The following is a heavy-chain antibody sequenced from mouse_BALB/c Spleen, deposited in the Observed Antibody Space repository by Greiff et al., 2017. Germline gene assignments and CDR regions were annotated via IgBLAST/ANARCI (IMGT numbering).Heavy chain of an antibody. CDR3: ARCGKGAY. J-gene: IGHJ3*01. D-gene: IGHD1-1*02. CDR2: ISYSGST. CDR1: GYSITSDYA. Sequence: VQLKESGPGLVKPSQSLSLTCTVTGYSITSDYAWNWIRQFPGNKLEWMGYISYSGSTSYNPSLKSRISITRDTSKNQFFLQLNSVTTEDTATYYCARCGKGAYWGQGTLVTVSA. V-gene: IGHV3-2*02.